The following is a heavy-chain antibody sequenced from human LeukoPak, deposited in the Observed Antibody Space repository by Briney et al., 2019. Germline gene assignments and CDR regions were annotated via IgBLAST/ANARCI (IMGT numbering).Heavy chain of an antibody. V-gene: IGHV1-69*13. CDR1: GGTFSSYA. CDR2: IIPIFGTA. Sequence: SVKVSCKASGGTFSSYAISWARQAPGQGLEWMEGIIPIFGTANYAQKFQGRVTITADESTSTAYMELSSLRSEDTAVYYCAREEYYYDSSGYYSLDYWGQGTLVTVSS. D-gene: IGHD3-22*01. J-gene: IGHJ4*02. CDR3: AREEYYYDSSGYYSLDY.